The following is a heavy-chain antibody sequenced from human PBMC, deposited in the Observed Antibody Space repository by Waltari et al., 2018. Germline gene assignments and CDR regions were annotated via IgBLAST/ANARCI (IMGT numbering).Heavy chain of an antibody. CDR3: ANRGVGNYFKYFRL. CDR2: IYSSGAV. D-gene: IGHD1-7*01. V-gene: IGHV4-61*02. J-gene: IGHJ1*01. CDR1: GEPISDDVSRWTY. Sequence: QVQLQESGPGLVTPTHTLSLTCTVSGEPISDDVSRWTYWTCIRQSAGKGLEWIGHIYSSGAVDYNPSLRSRVTISLDTPKSHFTLKLTSVTAADTAVYYCANRGVGNYFKYFRLWSPGTLVTVSS.